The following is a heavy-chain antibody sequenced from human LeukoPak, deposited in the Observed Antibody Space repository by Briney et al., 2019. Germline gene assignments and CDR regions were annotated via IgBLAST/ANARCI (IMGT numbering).Heavy chain of an antibody. CDR2: MLDTVTT. Sequence: SETLSLTCTVSGGSISRSYWSWIRQPPGKGLEWIGYMLDTVTTKDNPSLKSRFTLSADTSKNQFSLRLTSVTAADTAVYYCATIKRGNIFGYFDFWGQGIPVTVSS. CDR1: GGSISRSY. CDR3: ATIKRGNIFGYFDF. D-gene: IGHD5-18*01. V-gene: IGHV4-4*09. J-gene: IGHJ4*02.